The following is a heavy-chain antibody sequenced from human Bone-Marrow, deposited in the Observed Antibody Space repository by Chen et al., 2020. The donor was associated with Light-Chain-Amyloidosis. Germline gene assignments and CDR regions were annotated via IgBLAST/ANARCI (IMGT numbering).Heavy chain of an antibody. CDR2: ISYEEINE. CDR3: AREISGYDEGIDFGMDV. CDR1: GFTFSRYS. D-gene: IGHD3-3*01. V-gene: IGHV3-30*15. J-gene: IGHJ6*02. Sequence: QVKLVESGGGVVQPGRSLRLSCEVSGFTFSRYSMHWVRQAPGKGLEWVAVISYEEINEYYADSVRGRFFISRDSSKNTLYLQMSSLRPEDTAVYYCAREISGYDEGIDFGMDVWGQGTTVTVSS.